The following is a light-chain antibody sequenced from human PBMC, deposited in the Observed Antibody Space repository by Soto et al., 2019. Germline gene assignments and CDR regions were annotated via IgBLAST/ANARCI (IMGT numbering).Light chain of an antibody. J-gene: IGKJ4*01. CDR2: WAS. CDR3: QQYYTTPPT. Sequence: DIVMTQSPDSLAVSLGERATINCNSSQSVLYSSKNKNYLAWYQQKPGQPPKLLIYWASTRESGVPDRFSGSGSGTDFTLTISSLQAGDVAVYYCQQYYTTPPTFGGGTKVDIK. CDR1: QSVLYSSKNKNY. V-gene: IGKV4-1*01.